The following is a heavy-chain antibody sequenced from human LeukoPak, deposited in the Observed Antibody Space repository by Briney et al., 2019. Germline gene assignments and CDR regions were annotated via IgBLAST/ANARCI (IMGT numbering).Heavy chain of an antibody. D-gene: IGHD3-3*01. CDR2: ISAYNGNT. CDR3: ARDPFHYDFWSGYYPSLMDV. J-gene: IGHJ6*02. Sequence: ASVKVSCTASGYTFTSYGISWVRQAPGQGLEWMGWISAYNGNTNYAQKLQGRVTMTTDTSTSTAYMELRSLRSDDTAVYYCARDPFHYDFWSGYYPSLMDVWGQGTTVTVSS. CDR1: GYTFTSYG. V-gene: IGHV1-18*01.